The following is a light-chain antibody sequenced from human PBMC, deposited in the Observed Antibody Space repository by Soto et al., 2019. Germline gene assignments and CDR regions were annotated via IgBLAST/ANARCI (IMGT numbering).Light chain of an antibody. CDR3: QQGGNWPLT. V-gene: IGKV3-11*01. J-gene: IGKJ5*01. CDR1: QSVSSH. CDR2: DAS. Sequence: EIGLTQSPSTLSLSPGGRGTVPRRASQSVSSHLAWYQQKRGQAPRLLIYDASSRASGIPARFSGSGSGTDFTLTISSLEPEDFAVYYCQQGGNWPLTFGQGTRLEIK.